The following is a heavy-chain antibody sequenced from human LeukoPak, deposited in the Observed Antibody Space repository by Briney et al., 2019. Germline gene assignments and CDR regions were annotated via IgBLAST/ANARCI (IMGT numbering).Heavy chain of an antibody. V-gene: IGHV4-61*02. Sequence: SETLSLTCTVSGGSISSSSYYWSWIRQPAGKGLEWIGRIYTSGSTNYNPSLKSRVTMSVDTSKNQFSLKLSSVTAADTAVYYCARVGEGFDYWGQGTLVTVSS. J-gene: IGHJ4*02. CDR3: ARVGEGFDY. CDR2: IYTSGST. CDR1: GGSISSSSYY. D-gene: IGHD3-16*01.